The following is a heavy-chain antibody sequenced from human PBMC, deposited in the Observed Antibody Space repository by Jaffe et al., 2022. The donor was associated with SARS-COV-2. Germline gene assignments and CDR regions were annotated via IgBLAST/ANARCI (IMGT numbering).Heavy chain of an antibody. V-gene: IGHV3-7*01. J-gene: IGHJ4*02. CDR1: GFTFSSYW. CDR2: IKQDGSEK. Sequence: EVQLVESGGGLVQPGGSLRLSCAVSGFTFSSYWMTWVRQAPGKGLEWVANIKQDGSEKYYVNSVRGRFTISRDNAKNSLYLQMNSLRVEDTAVYFCARHYSRASDYWGQGTLVTVSS. CDR3: ARHYSRASDY. D-gene: IGHD5-18*01.